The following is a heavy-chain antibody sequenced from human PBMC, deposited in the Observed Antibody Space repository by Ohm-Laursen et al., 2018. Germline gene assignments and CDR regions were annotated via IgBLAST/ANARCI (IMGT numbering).Heavy chain of an antibody. CDR2: IYNSGST. CDR3: ARQDYYNSGFDY. CDR1: GASIRSYY. J-gene: IGHJ4*02. V-gene: IGHV4-59*08. D-gene: IGHD3-10*01. Sequence: TLSLTCSVSGASIRSYYWNWIRQPPGKGLEWIGYIYNSGSTNYNPSLKSRVTISVDTPKSEFSLKLSSVTAADTAVYYCARQDYYNSGFDYWGQGTLVTVSS.